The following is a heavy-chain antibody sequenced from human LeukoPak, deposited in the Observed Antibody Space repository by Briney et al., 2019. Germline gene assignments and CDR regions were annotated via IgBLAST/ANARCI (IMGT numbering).Heavy chain of an antibody. CDR3: VTAPPMWGFNY. Sequence: ASVKVSCKASGYTFTSYDINWVRQATEQGLEWLGWMSPNSGNTGYAQKFQGRVTMTRNTSISTAYMKLSSLRSEDTAVYYCVTAPPMWGFNYWGQGTLVTVSS. J-gene: IGHJ4*02. D-gene: IGHD2-21*01. CDR2: MSPNSGNT. V-gene: IGHV1-8*01. CDR1: GYTFTSYD.